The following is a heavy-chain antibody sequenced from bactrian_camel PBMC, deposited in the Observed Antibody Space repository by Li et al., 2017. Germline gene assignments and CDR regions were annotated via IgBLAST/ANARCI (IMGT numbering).Heavy chain of an antibody. CDR2: IDSDGSR. CDR1: GQTYGRS. Sequence: VQLVESGGGSVQPGGSLVLSCVSSGQTYGRSMGWFRQAPGKEREGVAVIDSDGSRNYADSVKGRFTISEDNAKNTLVLQMDSLKPEDTAMYYCATGWGGPPSVWAIELSNIRLDDFDYWGQGTQVTVS. D-gene: IGHD5*01. CDR3: ATGWGGPPSVWAIELSNIRLDDFDY. J-gene: IGHJ4*01. V-gene: IGHV3S55*01.